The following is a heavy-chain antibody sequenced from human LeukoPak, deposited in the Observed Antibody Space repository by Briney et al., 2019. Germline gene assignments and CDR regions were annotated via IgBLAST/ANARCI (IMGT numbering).Heavy chain of an antibody. V-gene: IGHV3-43D*03. J-gene: IGHJ4*02. D-gene: IGHD6-13*01. CDR2: ITWDTDST. CDR3: AKATSSWHEFDY. CDR1: GFTLDDYA. Sequence: GGSLRLSCAASGFTLDDYAMHWVRQAPGKGLEWVSLITWDTDSTYYADSVKGRFAISRDNSKNSLYLQMNSLRAEDTALYYCAKATSSWHEFDYWGQGTLVTVSS.